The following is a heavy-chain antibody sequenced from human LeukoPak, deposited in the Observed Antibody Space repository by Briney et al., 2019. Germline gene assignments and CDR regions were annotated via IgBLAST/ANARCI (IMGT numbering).Heavy chain of an antibody. D-gene: IGHD6-19*01. CDR2: ISSSGSTI. CDR3: ARDYGPFSSGCGKVKYFDY. V-gene: IGHV3-48*03. J-gene: IGHJ4*02. CDR1: GFTFSSYE. Sequence: GGTLRLSCAASGFTFSSYEMNWVRQAPGKGLEWVSYISSSGSTIYYADSVKGRFTISRDNAKNSLYLQMNSLRAEDTAVYYCARDYGPFSSGCGKVKYFDYWGQGTLVTVSS.